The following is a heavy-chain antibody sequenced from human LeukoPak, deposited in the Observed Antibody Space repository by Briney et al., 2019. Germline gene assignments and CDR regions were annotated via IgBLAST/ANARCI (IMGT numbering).Heavy chain of an antibody. J-gene: IGHJ4*02. CDR1: GFTFSSYG. V-gene: IGHV3-30*02. D-gene: IGHD3-22*01. CDR3: TKNLGQWLDY. Sequence: TGGSLRLSCAASGFTFSSYGMHWVRQAPGKGLEWVAFIRDAGSNKYYADSVKGRFTISRDNSKNTLNLQMNSLRAEDTAVYYCTKNLGQWLDYWGQGTLVTVSS. CDR2: IRDAGSNK.